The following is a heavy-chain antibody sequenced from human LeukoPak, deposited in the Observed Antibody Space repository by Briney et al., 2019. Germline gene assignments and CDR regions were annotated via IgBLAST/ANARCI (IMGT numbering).Heavy chain of an antibody. CDR3: ARDLSGSFSIDY. Sequence: GGSLRLSCGASGFTFDTYNMHWVRQAPGKGLEWVAMIIYDGDSESYADTVKGRFTISRDNSKNLLYLHMNSLRYEDTAIYYCARDLSGSFSIDYWGQGTLVTVSS. V-gene: IGHV3-30*04. CDR1: GFTFDTYN. D-gene: IGHD1-26*01. J-gene: IGHJ4*02. CDR2: IIYDGDSE.